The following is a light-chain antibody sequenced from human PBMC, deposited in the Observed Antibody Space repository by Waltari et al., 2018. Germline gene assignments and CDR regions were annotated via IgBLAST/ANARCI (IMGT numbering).Light chain of an antibody. Sequence: QSVFTQPPSVSAAPGPKVTISCSGSSSNIGNNYVSWYQQLPGTAPKLLIYENNKRPSGIPDRFSGSKSGTSATLGITGLQTGDEANYYCGAWDSSLSVVFGGGTKLTVL. CDR2: ENN. V-gene: IGLV1-51*02. CDR3: GAWDSSLSVV. J-gene: IGLJ2*01. CDR1: SSNIGNNY.